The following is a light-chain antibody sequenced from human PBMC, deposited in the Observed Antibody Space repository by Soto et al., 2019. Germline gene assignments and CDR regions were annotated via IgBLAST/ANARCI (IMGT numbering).Light chain of an antibody. CDR3: CSYAGSYTFV. J-gene: IGLJ2*01. Sequence: QSALTQPRSVSGSPGQSVTISCTGTSSDVGGYNYVSWYQQLPGKAPQLIIYDVSKRPSGVPDRFSGSKSGNTASLTISGLQAEDEADYFCCSYAGSYTFVFGGGTKLTVL. V-gene: IGLV2-11*01. CDR2: DVS. CDR1: SSDVGGYNY.